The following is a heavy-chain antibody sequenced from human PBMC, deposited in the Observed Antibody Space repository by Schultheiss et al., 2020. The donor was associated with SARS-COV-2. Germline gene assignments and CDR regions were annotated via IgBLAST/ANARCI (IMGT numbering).Heavy chain of an antibody. J-gene: IGHJ4*02. CDR2: ISSSGSTI. Sequence: GGSLRLSCAASGFTFSDYYMSWIRQAPGKGLEWVSYISSSGSTIYYADSVKGRFTISRDNAKNSLYLQMNSLRAEDTAVYYCARWELPAFSEFDYWGQGTLVTVSS. CDR3: ARWELPAFSEFDY. D-gene: IGHD1-26*01. CDR1: GFTFSDYY. V-gene: IGHV3-11*01.